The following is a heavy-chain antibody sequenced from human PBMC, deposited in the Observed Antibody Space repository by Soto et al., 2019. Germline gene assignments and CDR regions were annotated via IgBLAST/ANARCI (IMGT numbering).Heavy chain of an antibody. Sequence: EVQLVESGGGLVQPGGSLKLSCAASGFTFSGSAMHWVRQASGKGLELVGRIRSNANSYATAYAASVKGRFTISRDDSKNTAYLQMNSLKTEDTAVYYCTRHHIAVALAGYYGMDVWGQGTTVTVSS. CDR2: IRSNANSYAT. V-gene: IGHV3-73*02. J-gene: IGHJ6*02. D-gene: IGHD6-19*01. CDR1: GFTFSGSA. CDR3: TRHHIAVALAGYYGMDV.